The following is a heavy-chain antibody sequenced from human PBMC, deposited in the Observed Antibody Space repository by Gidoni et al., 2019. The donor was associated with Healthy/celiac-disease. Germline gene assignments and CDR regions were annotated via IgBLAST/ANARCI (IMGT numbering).Heavy chain of an antibody. CDR3: AKVARTYYYGSGSYYFDY. CDR2: ISWNSGSI. CDR1: GFTFDDYA. V-gene: IGHV3-9*01. J-gene: IGHJ4*02. Sequence: EVQLVESGGGLVQPGRSLRLSCAASGFTFDDYAMHWVRQAPGKGLEWVSGISWNSGSIGYADSVKGRFTISRDNAKNSLYLQMNSLRAEDTALYYCAKVARTYYYGSGSYYFDYWGQGTLVTVSS. D-gene: IGHD3-10*01.